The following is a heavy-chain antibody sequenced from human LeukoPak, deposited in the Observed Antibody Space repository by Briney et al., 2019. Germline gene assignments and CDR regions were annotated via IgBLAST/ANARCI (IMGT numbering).Heavy chain of an antibody. J-gene: IGHJ4*02. CDR3: ARGVVDYDYVWGSPYYFDY. V-gene: IGHV2-26*01. CDR2: IFSNGEK. D-gene: IGHD3-16*01. CDR1: GFSLSTARMG. Sequence: SGPTLVHPTAPLTLTCTVSGFSLSTARMGVSWIRQPPGKALEWLAHIFSNGEKSYSTSLKSRLTISKDTSKSQVVLTMTNMDPVDTATYYCARGVVDYDYVWGSPYYFDYWGQGTLVTVSS.